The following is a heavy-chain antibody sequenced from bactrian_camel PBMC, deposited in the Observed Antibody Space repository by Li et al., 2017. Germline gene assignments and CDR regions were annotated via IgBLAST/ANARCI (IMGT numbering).Heavy chain of an antibody. D-gene: IGHD1*01. J-gene: IGHJ6*01. CDR1: GDSYRSAC. Sequence: QVQLVESGGGSVQAGGSLKLSCEASGDSYRSACMGWFRQAPGNEREGVAYIAINGGTDYTYSVAGRFTISKDNAKNTPYLQMDSLTPGDTAMYYCTARYEFGLGACRGVGGLGFWGQGTQVTVS. CDR3: TARYEFGLGACRGVGGLGF. CDR2: IAINGGT. V-gene: IGHV3S53*01.